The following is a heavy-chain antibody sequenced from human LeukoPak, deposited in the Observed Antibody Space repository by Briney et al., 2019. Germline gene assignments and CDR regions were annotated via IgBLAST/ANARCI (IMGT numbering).Heavy chain of an antibody. J-gene: IGHJ4*02. D-gene: IGHD6-19*01. CDR2: ISGRGGST. V-gene: IGHV3-23*01. CDR3: AKGSGWYV. Sequence: PGGSLRLSCAASGFTFSSSSMSWVRQAPGKGLEWVSVISGRGGSTDYADSVKGRFTISRDNSKNTLYVQMNSLRAEDTAVYYCAKGSGWYVWGQGALVTVSS. CDR1: GFTFSSSS.